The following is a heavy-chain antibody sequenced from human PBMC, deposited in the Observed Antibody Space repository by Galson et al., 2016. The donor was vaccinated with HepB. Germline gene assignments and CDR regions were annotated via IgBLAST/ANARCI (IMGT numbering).Heavy chain of an antibody. CDR2: ISTSSTYT. CDR1: GFMFSDYY. D-gene: IGHD2-21*02. J-gene: IGHJ4*02. V-gene: IGHV3-11*06. Sequence: SLRLSCAASGFMFSDYYMTWIRQAPGKGLEWLSDISTSSTYTNYADSVKGRFTISKDNAKNSLYLQMNSLRAEDTAVYYYARGAHMVVVTATEIDYWGQGSLVTVSS. CDR3: ARGAHMVVVTATEIDY.